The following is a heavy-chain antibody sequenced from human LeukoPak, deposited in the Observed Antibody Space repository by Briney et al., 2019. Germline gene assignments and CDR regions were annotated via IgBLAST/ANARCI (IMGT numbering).Heavy chain of an antibody. Sequence: PGRSLRLSCAASGFSFSSYSMHWVRQAPGKGLEWVAVITGGARTTYYADSVKGRFTISRDNSKNTVFLQMNSLRAEDTAVYYCAKDTPLTAYGSGWSTNAFDYWGQGTLVTVSS. D-gene: IGHD6-19*01. V-gene: IGHV3-30*07. J-gene: IGHJ4*02. CDR2: ITGGARTT. CDR1: GFSFSSYS. CDR3: AKDTPLTAYGSGWSTNAFDY.